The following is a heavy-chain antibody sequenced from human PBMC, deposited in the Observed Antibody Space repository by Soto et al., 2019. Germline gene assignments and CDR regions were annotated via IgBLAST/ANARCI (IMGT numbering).Heavy chain of an antibody. J-gene: IGHJ4*02. CDR2: ISNSGGAT. CDR1: GFTYCTYA. CDR3: AKILPAYLYGGFDY. Sequence: PGGSLRLSCVASGFTYCTYAMTWVRQAPGKGLEWVSTISNSGGATYSAVSVKGRFTISRDNSKKTLYLQMNSLRAEDTAVYYCAKILPAYLYGGFDYWGQGTLVTVS. D-gene: IGHD3-10*01. V-gene: IGHV3-23*01.